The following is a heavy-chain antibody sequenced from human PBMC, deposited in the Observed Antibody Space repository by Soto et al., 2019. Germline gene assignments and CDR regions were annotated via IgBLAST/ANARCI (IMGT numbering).Heavy chain of an antibody. J-gene: IGHJ3*02. CDR2: TYYRSKWYN. D-gene: IGHD1-1*01. CDR3: ARDSPRTETTTLEALAI. Sequence: PSQTLSLTCAISGDSVSSNSAAWNWIRQSPSRSLEWLGRTYYRSKWYNDYAVSVKSRITINPDTSKNQFSLQLNSVTPEDTAVYYCARDSPRTETTTLEALAIWGQGTMVTVSS. CDR1: GDSVSSNSAA. V-gene: IGHV6-1*01.